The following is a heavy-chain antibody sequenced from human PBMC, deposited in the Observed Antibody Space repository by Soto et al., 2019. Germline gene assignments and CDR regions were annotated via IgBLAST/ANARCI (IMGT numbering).Heavy chain of an antibody. Sequence: GGSLRLSCAAPGFTFSSYAMHWVRQAPGKGLEWVAVISYDGSNKYYADSVKGRFTISRDNSKNTLYLQMNSLRAEDTAVYYCARDQAYDSSGYFNFDYWGQGTLVTVSS. CDR3: ARDQAYDSSGYFNFDY. CDR1: GFTFSSYA. D-gene: IGHD3-22*01. V-gene: IGHV3-30-3*01. CDR2: ISYDGSNK. J-gene: IGHJ4*02.